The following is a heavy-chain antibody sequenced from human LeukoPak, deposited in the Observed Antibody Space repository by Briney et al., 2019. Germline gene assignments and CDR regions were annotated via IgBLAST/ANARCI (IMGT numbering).Heavy chain of an antibody. D-gene: IGHD2-2*01. CDR3: SRVIVVVPAANDI. CDR2: TRNKANNYTT. Sequence: PGGSLRLSCAASGFTFSDHYMDWVRQAPGKGLEWVGRTRNKANNYTTEYAASVKGRFSVSRDDPQNSLYLQMNSLKTEDTAVYYCSRVIVVVPAANDIWGQGTMVTVSS. V-gene: IGHV3-72*01. J-gene: IGHJ3*02. CDR1: GFTFSDHY.